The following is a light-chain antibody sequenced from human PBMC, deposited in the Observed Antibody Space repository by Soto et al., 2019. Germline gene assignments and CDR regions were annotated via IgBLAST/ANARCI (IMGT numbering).Light chain of an antibody. CDR3: GTWDSSLATFV. Sequence: QSVLTQPPSVSAAPGQKVTMSCSGSSSNIGKYYVSWHQQLPGTAPKLLIYENDKRPSGIPDRFSGSKSGTSATLGITGLQTGDEADYYCGTWDSSLATFVFVNGTKVTVL. CDR2: END. CDR1: SSNIGKYY. J-gene: IGLJ1*01. V-gene: IGLV1-51*02.